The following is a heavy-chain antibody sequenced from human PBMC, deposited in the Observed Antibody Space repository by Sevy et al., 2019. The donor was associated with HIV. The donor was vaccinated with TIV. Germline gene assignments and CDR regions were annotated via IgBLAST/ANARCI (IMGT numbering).Heavy chain of an antibody. Sequence: GGSLRLSCAASGFTFSSYSMNWVRQAPGKGLEWVSSISSSSSYIYYADSVKGRFTISRDNAKNSLYLQMNSLRAEDTAVYYCARERPNLGYSYGYAFDYWGQGTLVTDSS. CDR3: ARERPNLGYSYGYAFDY. J-gene: IGHJ4*02. D-gene: IGHD5-18*01. CDR2: ISSSSSYI. V-gene: IGHV3-21*01. CDR1: GFTFSSYS.